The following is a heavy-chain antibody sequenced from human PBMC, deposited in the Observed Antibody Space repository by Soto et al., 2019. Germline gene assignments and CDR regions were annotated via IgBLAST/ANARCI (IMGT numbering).Heavy chain of an antibody. Sequence: GGSLRLSCAASGFTFSSYSMNWVRQAPGKGLEWVSSISSSSSYIYYADSVKGRFTISRDNAKNSLYLQMNSLRAEDTAVYYCAREGYCSGGSSYSDYWGQGTLVPVSP. D-gene: IGHD2-15*01. J-gene: IGHJ4*02. CDR2: ISSSSSYI. V-gene: IGHV3-21*01. CDR3: AREGYCSGGSSYSDY. CDR1: GFTFSSYS.